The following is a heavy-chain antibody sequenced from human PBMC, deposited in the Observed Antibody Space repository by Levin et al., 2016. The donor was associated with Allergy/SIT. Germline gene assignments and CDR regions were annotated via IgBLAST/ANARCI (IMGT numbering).Heavy chain of an antibody. D-gene: IGHD6-19*01. CDR2: MSPNNINT. Sequence: ASVKVSCKAAGYRFANYGITWVRQAPGQGLEWMGWMSPNNINTNYAQKFQGRLTMTTDTSTSTAYMELRGLRSDDTAVYYCARDGAGGQWLPGSLDVWGQGTMVTVSS. J-gene: IGHJ3*01. V-gene: IGHV1-18*01. CDR1: GYRFANYG. CDR3: ARDGAGGQWLPGSLDV.